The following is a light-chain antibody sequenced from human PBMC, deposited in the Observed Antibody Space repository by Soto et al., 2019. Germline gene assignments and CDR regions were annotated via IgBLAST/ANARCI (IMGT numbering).Light chain of an antibody. V-gene: IGLV2-14*01. CDR3: TAFSANRVYL. CDR1: SNDIGTYGY. Sequence: QYVRTQPSSVSGSPGQSITISCTGNSNDIGTYGYVCWYQQHPGKAPRLLIHGVHNRSPGISGRFSASKSGLTASLTISGLQAEEEADYYCTAFSANRVYLFGPGTKVTVL. J-gene: IGLJ1*01. CDR2: GVH.